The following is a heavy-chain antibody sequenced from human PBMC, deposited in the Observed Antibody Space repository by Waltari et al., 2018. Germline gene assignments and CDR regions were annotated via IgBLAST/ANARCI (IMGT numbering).Heavy chain of an antibody. CDR3: ASFRYLYAGYYYGMDV. CDR2: IYYSGST. CDR1: GGSISSYY. V-gene: IGHV4-59*01. Sequence: QVQLQESGPGLVKPSETLSLTCTVSGGSISSYYWSWIRQPPGKGLEWIGYIYYSGSTNYNPSLKSRVTISVDTSKNQFSLKLSSVTAADTAVYYCASFRYLYAGYYYGMDVWGQGTTVTVSS. J-gene: IGHJ6*02. D-gene: IGHD2-8*01.